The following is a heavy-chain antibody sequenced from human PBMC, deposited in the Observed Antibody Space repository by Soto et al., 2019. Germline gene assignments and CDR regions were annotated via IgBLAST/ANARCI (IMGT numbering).Heavy chain of an antibody. V-gene: IGHV4-59*01. Sequence: SETLSLTCTVSGGSISSYYWSWIRQPPGKGLEWIGYIYYSGSTNYNPSLKSRVTISVDTSKNQFSLKLSSVTAADTAVYYCAGTPYDFWSGYYRAYYYYYYMDVWGKGTTVTVSS. CDR1: GGSISSYY. J-gene: IGHJ6*03. D-gene: IGHD3-3*01. CDR3: AGTPYDFWSGYYRAYYYYYYMDV. CDR2: IYYSGST.